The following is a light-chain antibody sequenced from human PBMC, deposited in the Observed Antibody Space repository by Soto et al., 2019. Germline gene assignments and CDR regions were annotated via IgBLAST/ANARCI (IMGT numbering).Light chain of an antibody. V-gene: IGLV1-40*01. J-gene: IGLJ3*02. CDR3: QSYDSSLSGWL. Sequence: QSVLTQPPSVSGAPGQRVTSSCTGRSSNIGAGYGVHWYQQLPGTAPKLLIYGNSNRPSGVPDRFSGSKSGTSASLAITGLQAEDEADYYCQSYDSSLSGWLFGGGTKLTVL. CDR1: SSNIGAGYG. CDR2: GNS.